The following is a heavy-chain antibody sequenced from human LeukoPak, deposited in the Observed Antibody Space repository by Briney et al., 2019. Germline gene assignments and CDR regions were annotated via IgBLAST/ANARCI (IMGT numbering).Heavy chain of an antibody. CDR1: GYTFAGYY. CDR3: TRSSWDCSSGSCYSNMNFDY. Sequence: ASVKVSCKASGYTFAGYYIHWVRRAPGQGLKWLGWINPNKGDTKSAQKFRDRVIMTTDTSLTTAYMEVINLSSDDMAVYYCTRSSWDCSSGSCYSNMNFDYWGQGTLVTVSS. D-gene: IGHD2-15*01. CDR2: INPNKGDT. J-gene: IGHJ4*02. V-gene: IGHV1-2*02.